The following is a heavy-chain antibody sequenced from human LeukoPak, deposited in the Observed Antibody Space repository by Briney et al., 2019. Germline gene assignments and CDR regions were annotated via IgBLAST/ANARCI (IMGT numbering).Heavy chain of an antibody. J-gene: IGHJ4*02. CDR2: MNPNSGNT. Sequence: ASVKVSCKASGYTFTSYDTNWVRQATGQGLEWMGWMNPNSGNTGYAQKFQGRVTMTRNASISTAYMELSSLRSEDTAVYYCARVVGSSPYFDYWGQGTLVTVSS. CDR3: ARVVGSSPYFDY. CDR1: GYTFTSYD. D-gene: IGHD1-26*01. V-gene: IGHV1-8*01.